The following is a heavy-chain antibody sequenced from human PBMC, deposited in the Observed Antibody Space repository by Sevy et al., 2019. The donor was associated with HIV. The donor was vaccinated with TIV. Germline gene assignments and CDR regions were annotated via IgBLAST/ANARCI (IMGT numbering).Heavy chain of an antibody. CDR1: GFTFSSYA. CDR2: ISYDGSNK. D-gene: IGHD3-3*01. V-gene: IGHV3-30*04. J-gene: IGHJ6*02. CDR3: AREGVTIFGVVIDYYYYGMDV. Sequence: GGSLRLSCAASGFTFSSYAMHWVRQAPGKGLEWVAVISYDGSNKYYADSVKGRFTISRDNSKNTLYLQMNSLRAGDTAVYYCAREGVTIFGVVIDYYYYGMDVWGQGTTVTVSS.